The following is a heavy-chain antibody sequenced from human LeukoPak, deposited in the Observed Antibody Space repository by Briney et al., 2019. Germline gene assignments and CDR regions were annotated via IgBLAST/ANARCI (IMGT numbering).Heavy chain of an antibody. D-gene: IGHD2-2*02. V-gene: IGHV1-69*13. CDR1: AGTFSSYA. CDR2: TIPIFGTA. CDR3: ARTVPLRDCSSTSCYIGGNLGYYYYYGMDV. J-gene: IGHJ6*04. Sequence: SVKVSCKASAGTFSSYAISWVRQAPGQGLERMGGTIPIFGTANYAQKFQGRVTITADESTTTAYMELSSLRSEDTAVYYCARTVPLRDCSSTSCYIGGNLGYYYYYGMDVWGKGTTVTVSS.